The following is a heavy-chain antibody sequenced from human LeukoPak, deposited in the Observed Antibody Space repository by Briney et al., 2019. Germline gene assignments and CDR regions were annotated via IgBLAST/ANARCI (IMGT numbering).Heavy chain of an antibody. CDR1: GASISSGVYS. V-gene: IGHV4-30-2*01. CDR2: IYHTGSI. D-gene: IGHD2-2*02. Sequence: SETLSLTCAVSGASISSGVYSWSWIRQPPGKGLEWIGYIYHTGSIDNNPSLRSRLTISVDTSKNQFSLKLSSVTAADTAVYYCARGPYCTNTNCHTAFDYWGQEALVTVSS. CDR3: ARGPYCTNTNCHTAFDY. J-gene: IGHJ4*02.